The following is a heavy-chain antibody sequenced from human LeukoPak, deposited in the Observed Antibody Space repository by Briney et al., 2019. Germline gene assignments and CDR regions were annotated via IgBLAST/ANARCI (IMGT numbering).Heavy chain of an antibody. CDR1: GFTVSSNY. J-gene: IGHJ4*02. CDR2: IYSGGST. Sequence: GGSLRLSCAASGFTVSSNYMSWVRQAPGKGLEWVSVIYSGGSTYYADSVKGRFTISRDNSKNTLYVLMNSLRAEDTAVYYCAKGHILRFDCWGQGALVTVSS. CDR3: AKGHILRFDC. V-gene: IGHV3-66*01.